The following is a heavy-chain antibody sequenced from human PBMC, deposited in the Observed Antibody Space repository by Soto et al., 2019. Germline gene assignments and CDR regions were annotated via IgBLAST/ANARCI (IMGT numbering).Heavy chain of an antibody. CDR1: GASIITDNW. CDR2: IYHSGNT. V-gene: IGHV4-4*02. CDR3: ARASASSKLRGVVIN. D-gene: IGHD3-10*01. Sequence: QVLLQESGPGLVKPSGTLSLTCALSGASIITDNWWSWVRQPPGKEMEWIGEIYHSGNTNFNPSVKSRVTISVDTSKNQFSLTVSSVTAADTAIYYCARASASSKLRGVVINWGQGTLVTVSS. J-gene: IGHJ4*02.